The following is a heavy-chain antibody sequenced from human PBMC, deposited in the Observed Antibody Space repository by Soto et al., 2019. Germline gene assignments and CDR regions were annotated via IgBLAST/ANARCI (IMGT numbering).Heavy chain of an antibody. CDR1: GFSFSTSGVG. CDR3: AYRPESTFDI. V-gene: IGHV2-5*02. J-gene: IGHJ3*02. CDR2: IYWDDGK. D-gene: IGHD6-6*01. Sequence: QITLKEAGPTLVKPTQTLTLTCTFSGFSFSTSGVGVGWIRQPPGKALEWLALIYWDDGKRYSPSLKSRLSITKDTSKDQVVLTMTNMDPVDAATYYFAYRPESTFDIWGQGTVVTVSS.